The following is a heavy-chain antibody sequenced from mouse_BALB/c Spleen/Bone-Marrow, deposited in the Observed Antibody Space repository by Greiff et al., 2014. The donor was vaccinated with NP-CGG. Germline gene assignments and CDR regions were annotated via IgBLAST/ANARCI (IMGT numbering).Heavy chain of an antibody. CDR1: GYAFTSYN. CDR2: IDPYNGGT. Sequence: EVQLQQSGPELVKPGASVKVSCKASGYAFTSYNVYWVKQSRGKSLEWIGYIDPYNGGTYYNQKFKGKATLTVDKSSSTAYMHLNSLTSEDSAVYYCARNLGYGYFDYWAQGTTLTASS. V-gene: IGHV1S135*01. J-gene: IGHJ2*01. CDR3: ARNLGYGYFDY. D-gene: IGHD3-1*01.